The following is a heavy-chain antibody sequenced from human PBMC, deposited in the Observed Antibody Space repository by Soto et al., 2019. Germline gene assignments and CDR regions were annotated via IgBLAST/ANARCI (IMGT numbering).Heavy chain of an antibody. CDR1: GYTFTDYY. CDR3: ARAGDNRSGWDSGRNYHNYGLDX. CDR2: INPNSGGT. J-gene: IGHJ6*02. V-gene: IGHV1-2*04. D-gene: IGHD6-19*01. Sequence: ASVKVSCNASGYTFTDYYMHWVRQAPGQGLEWMGFINPNSGGTNYADKFQGWVTMTRDTSISTAYMELSRLRSDDTDVYYCARAGDNRSGWDSGRNYHNYGLDXWRQVTMLTIS.